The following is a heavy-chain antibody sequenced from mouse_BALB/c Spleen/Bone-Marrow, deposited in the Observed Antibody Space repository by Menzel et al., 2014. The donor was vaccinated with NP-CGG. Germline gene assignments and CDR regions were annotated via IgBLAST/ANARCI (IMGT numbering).Heavy chain of an antibody. J-gene: IGHJ2*01. CDR2: ISYSGST. CDR3: ARQRELGRCYFDY. V-gene: IGHV3-2*02. D-gene: IGHD4-1*01. Sequence: EVQLVESGPGLVKPSQSLSLTCTVTGYSITSDYAWNWIRQFPGNKLEWMGYISYSGSTSYNPSLKSRISITRDTSKNQFFLQLNSVTTEDTATYYCARQRELGRCYFDYWGQGTTLTVSS. CDR1: GYSITSDYA.